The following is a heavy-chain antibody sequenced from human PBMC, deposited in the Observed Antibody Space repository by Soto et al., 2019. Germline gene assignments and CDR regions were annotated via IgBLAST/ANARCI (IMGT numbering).Heavy chain of an antibody. CDR3: ARDSGTYSGRFDV. J-gene: IGHJ4*02. D-gene: IGHD1-26*01. CDR2: ISTYNGRT. Sequence: QVQLVQSGAEVKKPGASVKVSCNASGYSFSNYGINWVRQAPGQGLEWMGWISTYNGRTKYAQKVRGRVTLTTDTPTSTAYMELVSLISDDAAVYYCARDSGTYSGRFDVWGQGTLVTVSS. V-gene: IGHV1-18*01. CDR1: GYSFSNYG.